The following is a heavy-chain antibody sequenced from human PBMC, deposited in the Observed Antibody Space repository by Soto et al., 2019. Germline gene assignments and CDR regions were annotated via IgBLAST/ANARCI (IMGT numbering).Heavy chain of an antibody. CDR3: ASRANFDY. CDR1: GFTFSSYA. Sequence: QVQLVESGGGVVQPGRSLRLSCAASGFTFSSYAMHWVRQAPGKGLEWVAVISYDGSNKYYADSVKGRFTISRDNSKNTLYLQMNSLRAEDTAVYYCASRANFDYWGQGTLVTVSS. V-gene: IGHV3-30-3*01. CDR2: ISYDGSNK. J-gene: IGHJ4*02. D-gene: IGHD5-12*01.